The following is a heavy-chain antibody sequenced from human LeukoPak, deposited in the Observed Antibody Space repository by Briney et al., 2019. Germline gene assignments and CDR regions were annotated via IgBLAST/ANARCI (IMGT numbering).Heavy chain of an antibody. CDR2: IYYSGST. D-gene: IGHD6-6*01. CDR3: ARDPYSSSSPWFDP. J-gene: IGHJ5*02. CDR1: GGSISSYY. Sequence: SETLSLTCTISGGSISSYYWSWIRQPPGKGLEWIGYIYYSGSTNYNPSLKSRVTISVDTSKNQFSLKLSSVTAADTAVYYCARDPYSSSSPWFDPWGQGTLVTVSS. V-gene: IGHV4-59*01.